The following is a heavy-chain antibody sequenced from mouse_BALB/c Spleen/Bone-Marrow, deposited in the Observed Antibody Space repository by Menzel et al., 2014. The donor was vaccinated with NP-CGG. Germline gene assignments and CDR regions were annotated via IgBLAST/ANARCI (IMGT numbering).Heavy chain of an antibody. D-gene: IGHD1-1*01. CDR3: ARKDYGSRWWYFDV. CDR2: IWAGGST. J-gene: IGHJ1*01. V-gene: IGHV2-9*02. Sequence: VQLQQSGPDLVAPSLSLPITCTASGFSLTSYGVHWVRQPPGKGLEWLGLIWAGGSTNYNSALMSRLSISKDNSKSQVFLKMNSLQTDDTAMYYCARKDYGSRWWYFDVRGAGTTVTVSS. CDR1: GFSLTSYG.